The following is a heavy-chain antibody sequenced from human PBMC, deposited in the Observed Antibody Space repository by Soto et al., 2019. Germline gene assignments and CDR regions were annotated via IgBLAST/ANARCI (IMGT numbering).Heavy chain of an antibody. J-gene: IGHJ6*02. CDR1: GGTFSSYA. D-gene: IGHD2-21*01. Sequence: ASVKVSCKASGGTFSSYAISWVRQAPGQGLEWMGGIIPIFGTANYAQKFQGRVTITADESTSTAYMELSSLRSEDTAVYYCARDDPGLLVKRPDYYYGMDVWGQGTTVTVSS. CDR2: IIPIFGTA. CDR3: ARDDPGLLVKRPDYYYGMDV. V-gene: IGHV1-69*13.